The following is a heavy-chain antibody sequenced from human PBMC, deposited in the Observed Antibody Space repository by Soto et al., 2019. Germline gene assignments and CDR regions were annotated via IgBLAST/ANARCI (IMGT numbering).Heavy chain of an antibody. CDR1: GGSVNNADYF. J-gene: IGHJ6*02. D-gene: IGHD4-17*01. CDR2: IYYSGST. V-gene: IGHV4-31*03. CDR3: ARDADYGGSRGGMDV. Sequence: QVRLEESGPGLVKPSETLSLICSVSGGSVNNADYFWRWIRHHPENGLEWVGYIYYSGSTRYNPSFKTRATMSIDTSKNQFSLRLNSVTVAETAVYFCARDADYGGSRGGMDVWGRGTTVTVSS.